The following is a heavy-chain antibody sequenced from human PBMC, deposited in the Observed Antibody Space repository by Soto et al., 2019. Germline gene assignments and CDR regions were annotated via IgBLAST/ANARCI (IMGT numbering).Heavy chain of an antibody. CDR3: ARGRYYYASGVYYNGWFDP. J-gene: IGHJ5*02. CDR1: GGTFSSYA. D-gene: IGHD3-10*01. V-gene: IGHV1-69*13. CDR2: IIPIFGTA. Sequence: SVKVSCKASGGTFSSYAISWVRQAPGQGLEWMGGIIPIFGTANYAQKFQGRVTITADESTSTAYMELSSLRSEDTAVYYCARGRYYYASGVYYNGWFDPWGQGTLVTVSS.